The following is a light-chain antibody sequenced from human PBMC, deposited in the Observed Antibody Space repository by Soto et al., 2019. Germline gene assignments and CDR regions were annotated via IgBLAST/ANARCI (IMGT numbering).Light chain of an antibody. V-gene: IGKV3-11*01. CDR3: HQRSNWPIT. J-gene: IGKJ5*01. Sequence: EIAMTQSPAPLSVSPGEGATPSCKASQSVSSKLAWYQQKPGQAPRLLIYGASTRATGIPARFSGSGSGTDFTLTISSLEPEDFAVYYCHQRSNWPITLGQGTRLEI. CDR1: QSVSSK. CDR2: GAS.